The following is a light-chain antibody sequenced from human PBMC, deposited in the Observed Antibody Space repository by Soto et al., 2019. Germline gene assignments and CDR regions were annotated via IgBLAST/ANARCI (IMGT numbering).Light chain of an antibody. CDR2: AAS. Sequence: IQVTQSPSSLSASVGDRVTITCRAGQDIANGLGWYQQKPGKAPKRLIYAASSLQTGVPSRSSGSGSGTEFTLTISSLQPEDFATYFCLQHKTYPQTFGQGTKVDIK. J-gene: IGKJ1*01. V-gene: IGKV1-17*01. CDR1: QDIANG. CDR3: LQHKTYPQT.